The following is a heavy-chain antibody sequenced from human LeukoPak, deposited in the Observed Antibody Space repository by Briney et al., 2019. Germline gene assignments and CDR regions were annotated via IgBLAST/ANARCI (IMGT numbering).Heavy chain of an antibody. CDR2: IYYSGST. Sequence: SETLSLTCTVSGGSISSYYWSWIRQPPGKGLEWIGYIYYSGSTNYNPSLKSRVTISVDTSKNQFSLKLSSVTAADTAVYYCARGRGYFDWGYAFDIWGQGTMVTVS. J-gene: IGHJ3*02. CDR1: GGSISSYY. D-gene: IGHD3-9*01. V-gene: IGHV4-59*01. CDR3: ARGRGYFDWGYAFDI.